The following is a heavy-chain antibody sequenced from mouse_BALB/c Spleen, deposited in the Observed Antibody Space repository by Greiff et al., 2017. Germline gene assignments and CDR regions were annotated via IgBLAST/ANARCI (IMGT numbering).Heavy chain of an antibody. CDR2: IRSGSSTI. Sequence: EVKLVESGGGLVQPGGSRKLSCAASGFTFSSFGMHWVRQAPGKGLEWVAYIRSGSSTIYYSDTVKGRFTISRDNPQNTLFLQMTSLRSEETAMYYFARDAMDYWGQGTSVTVSS. J-gene: IGHJ4*01. V-gene: IGHV5-17*02. CDR1: GFTFSSFG. CDR3: ARDAMDY.